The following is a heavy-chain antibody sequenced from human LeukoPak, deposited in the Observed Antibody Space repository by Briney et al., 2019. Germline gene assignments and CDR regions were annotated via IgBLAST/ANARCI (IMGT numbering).Heavy chain of an antibody. CDR3: ARDLMITFGGVIVNELDY. CDR2: INPNSGGT. V-gene: IGHV1-2*02. J-gene: IGHJ4*02. Sequence: ASVKVSCKASGYTFTGYYMHWVRQAPGQGLEWMGWINPNSGGTNYAQKFQGRVTMTRDTSISTAYMELSRLRSDDTAVYYCARDLMITFGGVIVNELDYWGQGTLVTVSS. CDR1: GYTFTGYY. D-gene: IGHD3-16*02.